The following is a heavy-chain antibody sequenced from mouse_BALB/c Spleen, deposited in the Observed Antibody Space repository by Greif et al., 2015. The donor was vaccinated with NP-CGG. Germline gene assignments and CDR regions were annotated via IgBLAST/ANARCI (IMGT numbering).Heavy chain of an antibody. CDR3: ARGTGFDY. CDR1: GYTFTSYW. Sequence: QVQLQQSGAELAKPGASVKMSCKASGYTFTSYWMHWVKQRPGQGLEWIGYINPSTGYTEYNQKFKDKATLTADKSSSTAYMQLSSLTSEDSAVYYCARGTGFDYWGQGTTLTVSS. D-gene: IGHD4-1*01. J-gene: IGHJ2*01. CDR2: INPSTGYT. V-gene: IGHV1-7*01.